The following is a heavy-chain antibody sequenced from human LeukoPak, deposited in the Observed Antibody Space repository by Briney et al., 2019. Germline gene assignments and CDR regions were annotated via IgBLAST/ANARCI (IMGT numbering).Heavy chain of an antibody. CDR3: ARDPDIVLMVYAHTPYGMDV. CDR2: ISYDGSNK. Sequence: GGXXRXXCAXXGXXFSSXAXXWVRQAPGKGLEWVAVISYDGSNKYYADSVKGRFTISRDNSKNTLYLQMNSLRAEDTAVYYCARDPDIVLMVYAHTPYGMDVWGQGTTVTVSS. V-gene: IGHV3-30-3*01. CDR1: GXXFSSXA. D-gene: IGHD2-8*01. J-gene: IGHJ6*02.